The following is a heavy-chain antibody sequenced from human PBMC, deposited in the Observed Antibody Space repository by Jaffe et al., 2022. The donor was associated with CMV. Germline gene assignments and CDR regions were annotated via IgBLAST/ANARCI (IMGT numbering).Heavy chain of an antibody. CDR2: IIPILGIA. J-gene: IGHJ3*02. CDR1: GGTFSSYA. V-gene: IGHV1-69*09. D-gene: IGHD3-22*01. Sequence: QVQLVQSGAEVKKPGSSVKVSCKASGGTFSSYAISWVRQAPGQGLEWMGRIIPILGIANYAQKFQGRVTITADKSTSTAYMELSSLRSEDTAVYYCARQWDYYYDSSGYQGAFDIWGQGTMVTVSS. CDR3: ARQWDYYYDSSGYQGAFDI.